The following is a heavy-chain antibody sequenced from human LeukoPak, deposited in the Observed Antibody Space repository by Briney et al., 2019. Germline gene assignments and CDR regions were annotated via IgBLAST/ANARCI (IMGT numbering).Heavy chain of an antibody. D-gene: IGHD1-26*01. Sequence: NPSETLSLTCTVSGGSISSSSYYWGWIRQPPGKGLEWIGSIYYSGSTYYNPSLKSRVTISVDTSKNQFSLKLSSVTAADTAVYYCARLGRRVGHVDYWGQGTLVTVSS. CDR2: IYYSGST. V-gene: IGHV4-39*01. CDR3: ARLGRRVGHVDY. CDR1: GGSISSSSYY. J-gene: IGHJ4*02.